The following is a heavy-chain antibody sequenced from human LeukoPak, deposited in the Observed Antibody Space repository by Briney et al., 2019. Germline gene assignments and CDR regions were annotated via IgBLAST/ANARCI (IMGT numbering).Heavy chain of an antibody. CDR3: GKAPPVIATYFDY. CDR2: IRYDGSNK. J-gene: IGHJ4*02. V-gene: IGHV3-30*02. D-gene: IGHD2-21*01. CDR1: GFTFSTYG. Sequence: PGGSLRLSCAASGFTFSTYGMHWVRQAPGKGLEWVAFIRYDGSNKYYADSVKGRFTISRDNSKNTLYLQMNSLRAEDTAVYYWGKAPPVIATYFDYWGQGTLVTVCS.